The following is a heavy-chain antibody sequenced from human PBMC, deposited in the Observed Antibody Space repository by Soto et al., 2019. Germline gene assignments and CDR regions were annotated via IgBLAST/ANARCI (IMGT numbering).Heavy chain of an antibody. V-gene: IGHV3-66*01. D-gene: IGHD6-13*01. CDR2: IYSGGST. CDR1: GFTVISNY. Sequence: GGSLRLSCAASGFTVISNYMSLVRPAPGKGLEWVSVIYSGGSTYYADSVKGRFTISRDNSKNTLYLQMNSLRAEDTAVYYCARDYIGSSWFPFDYWGQGTLVTVSS. J-gene: IGHJ4*02. CDR3: ARDYIGSSWFPFDY.